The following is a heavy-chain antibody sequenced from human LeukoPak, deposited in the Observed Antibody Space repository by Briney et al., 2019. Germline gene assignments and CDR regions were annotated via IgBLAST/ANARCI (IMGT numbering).Heavy chain of an antibody. Sequence: SETLSLTCTVSGASFSRNWWSWVRQPPGKGLEWIGEIHHSGGTNYNPSLKSRVTMSLDNSNNHFSLKLSSVTAADTAVYYCARDTDIDYWGQGTLVTVSS. D-gene: IGHD2-15*01. J-gene: IGHJ4*02. CDR1: GASFSRNW. CDR3: ARDTDIDY. CDR2: IHHSGGT. V-gene: IGHV4-4*02.